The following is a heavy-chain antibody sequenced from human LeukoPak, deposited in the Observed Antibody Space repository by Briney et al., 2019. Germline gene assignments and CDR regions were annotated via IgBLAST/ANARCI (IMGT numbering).Heavy chain of an antibody. D-gene: IGHD6-19*01. J-gene: IGHJ4*02. CDR2: ISSSSSYI. V-gene: IGHV3-21*01. CDR1: GFTFSSHS. CDR3: ARDLRQWLDY. Sequence: GGSLRLSCAASGFTFSSHSMNWVRQAPGKGLEWVSSISSSSSYIYYADSVKGRFTISRDNAKNSLYLQMNSLRAEDTAVYYCARDLRQWLDYWGQGTLVTVSS.